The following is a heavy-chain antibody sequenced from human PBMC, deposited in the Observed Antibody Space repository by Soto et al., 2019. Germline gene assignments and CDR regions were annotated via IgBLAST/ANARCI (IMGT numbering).Heavy chain of an antibody. D-gene: IGHD2-21*01. J-gene: IGHJ5*02. V-gene: IGHV4-31*02. CDR2: IYVTGAV. CDR1: GAALNSGNYY. Sequence: PPETLSLTCSLSGAALNSGNYYWSWIRQVQGKGLERIEHIYVTGAVDYNPYIRDRITISQDTSERQFSLNLRLVTAADTAVYYCARLRIATNNYKWFDPWGQGTLVTVSS. CDR3: ARLRIATNNYKWFDP.